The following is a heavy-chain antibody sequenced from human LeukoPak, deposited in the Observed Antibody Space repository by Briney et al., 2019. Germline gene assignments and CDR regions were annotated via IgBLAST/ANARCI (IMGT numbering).Heavy chain of an antibody. J-gene: IGHJ4*02. CDR1: GGSFTGYY. D-gene: IGHD1-7*01. V-gene: IGHV4-34*12. CDR3: ARLYGNYQNYFDY. Sequence: SETLSLTCAVYGGSFTGYYWGWIRQPPGKGLEWIGNIFYSGSTYYSPSLKSRVTISLDTSRNQFSLKLRSVTAADTAVYYCARLYGNYQNYFDYWGQGTLVTVSS. CDR2: IFYSGST.